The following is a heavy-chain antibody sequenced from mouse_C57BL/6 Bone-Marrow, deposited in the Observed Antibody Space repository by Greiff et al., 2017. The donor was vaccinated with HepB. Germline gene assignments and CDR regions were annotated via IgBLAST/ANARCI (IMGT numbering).Heavy chain of an antibody. CDR1: GFTFSDFY. J-gene: IGHJ4*01. CDR3: ARAHNWDDAMDY. V-gene: IGHV7-1*01. CDR2: SRNKANDYTT. Sequence: EVKLMESGGGLVQSGRSLRLSCATSGFTFSDFYMEWVRQAPGKGLEWIAASRNKANDYTTEYSASVKGRFIVSRDTSQSILYLQMNALRAEDTAIYYCARAHNWDDAMDYWGQGTSVTVSS. D-gene: IGHD4-1*01.